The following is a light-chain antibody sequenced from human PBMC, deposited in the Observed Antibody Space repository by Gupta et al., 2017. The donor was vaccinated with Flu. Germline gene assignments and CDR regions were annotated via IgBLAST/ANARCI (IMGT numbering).Light chain of an antibody. J-gene: IGLJ3*02. CDR3: AAWDDSLNGHWV. V-gene: IGLV1-44*01. CDR1: SSNIGSNT. Sequence: SVVTQPPSASGTPGQRVTISCSGSSSNIGSNTVNWYQQLPGTAPKLLIYSNNQRPSGVPDRFSVSKSRTSTSLAISRLQSEDEADYYYAAWDDSLNGHWVFGGGTKLTVL. CDR2: SNN.